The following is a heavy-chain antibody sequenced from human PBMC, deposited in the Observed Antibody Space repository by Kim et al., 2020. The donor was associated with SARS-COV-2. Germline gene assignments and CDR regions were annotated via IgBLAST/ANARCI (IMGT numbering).Heavy chain of an antibody. Sequence: SETLSLTCTVSGGSLSSNYWSWIRQPAGKKLEWIGRIYSSGSTDFNPSLKSRLTMSVDTSKNQFSLKVTSVTAADTAVYYCARDKGPDESPFDYWGQGTLVTVSS. J-gene: IGHJ4*02. CDR2: IYSSGST. CDR1: GGSLSSNY. V-gene: IGHV4-4*07. CDR3: ARDKGPDESPFDY.